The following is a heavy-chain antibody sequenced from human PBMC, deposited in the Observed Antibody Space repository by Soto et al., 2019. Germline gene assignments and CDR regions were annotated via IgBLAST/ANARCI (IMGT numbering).Heavy chain of an antibody. CDR3: ARVGDYGDYHY. CDR1: GDSISSSKYY. CDR2: IYYSGST. D-gene: IGHD4-17*01. J-gene: IGHJ4*02. Sequence: SETLSLTCTFSGDSISSSKYYWGWIRQPPGKGLEWIGNIYYSGSTYYNPSLKSRVTISVDTSKNHFSLKLSSVTAADTAVYSCARVGDYGDYHYSGQGTLVTASS. V-gene: IGHV4-39*02.